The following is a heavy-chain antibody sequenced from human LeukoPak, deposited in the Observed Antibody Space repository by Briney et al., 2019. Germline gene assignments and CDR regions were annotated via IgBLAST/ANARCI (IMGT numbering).Heavy chain of an antibody. D-gene: IGHD6-13*01. V-gene: IGHV3-48*03. CDR1: GFTFSGFE. CDR3: ARGDSYRPGYSSSWYLDY. J-gene: IGHJ4*02. Sequence: GGSLRLSCAASGFTFSGFEMTWVRQAPGKGQEWVSYISSRGATIYYADSVKGRFTISRDNARKSLYLQMNSLRAEDTAVYYCARGDSYRPGYSSSWYLDYWGQGTLVTVSS. CDR2: ISSRGATI.